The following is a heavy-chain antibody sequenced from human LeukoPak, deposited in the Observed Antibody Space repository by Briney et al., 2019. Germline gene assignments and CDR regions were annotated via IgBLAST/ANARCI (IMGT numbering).Heavy chain of an antibody. CDR1: GGSISGYY. J-gene: IGHJ4*02. CDR2: IYSSGGT. D-gene: IGHD3-22*01. Sequence: SETLSLTCTVSGGSISGYYWTWIRQPPGKGLEWIGYIYSSGGTNYNPSLKSRVTISVDTSKNQFSLKLSSVTAADTAVYYCARGRFYYDSSGYPSYYFDYWGQGTLVTVSS. CDR3: ARGRFYYDSSGYPSYYFDY. V-gene: IGHV4-4*09.